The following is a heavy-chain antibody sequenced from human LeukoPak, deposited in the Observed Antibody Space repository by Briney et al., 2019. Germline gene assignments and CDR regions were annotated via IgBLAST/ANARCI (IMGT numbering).Heavy chain of an antibody. CDR3: ARDSIAAAARGDAFEI. J-gene: IGHJ3*02. CDR2: IIPIFGTA. V-gene: IGHV1-69*13. D-gene: IGHD6-13*01. CDR1: GGTFSSYA. Sequence: ASVKVSCKASGGTFSSYAISWVRQAPGQGLEWMGGIIPIFGTANYAQKFQGRVTITADESTSTAYMELGSLRSEDTAVYYCARDSIAAAARGDAFEIWGKGTIVTVSS.